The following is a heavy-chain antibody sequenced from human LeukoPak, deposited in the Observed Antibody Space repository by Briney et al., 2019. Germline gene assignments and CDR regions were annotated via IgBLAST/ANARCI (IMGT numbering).Heavy chain of an antibody. J-gene: IGHJ4*02. CDR3: VKGRISEDGLDF. CDR1: GFTFSRSA. V-gene: IGHV3-23*01. Sequence: PGGSLRLFCSASGFTFSRSAMTWVRQTPGKGLDWVSSISSSGNTYYADSVTGRFTISRDNSKNMLYLQMNSLIAENTAVYYCVKGRISEDGLDFWGQGTLVTVSS. D-gene: IGHD6-13*01. CDR2: ISSSGNT.